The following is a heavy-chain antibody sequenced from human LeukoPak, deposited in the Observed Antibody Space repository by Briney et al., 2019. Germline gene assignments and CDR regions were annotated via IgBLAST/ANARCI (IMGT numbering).Heavy chain of an antibody. CDR2: INHSGST. CDR3: ARRFRGVTMVRGPLGWFDP. J-gene: IGHJ5*02. V-gene: IGHV4-34*01. Sequence: SETLSLTCAVYGGSFSGYYWSWIRQPPGKGLEWIGEINHSGSTNYNPSLKSRVTISVDTSKNQFSLKLSSVTAADTAVYYCARRFRGVTMVRGPLGWFDPWGQGTPVTVSS. CDR1: GGSFSGYY. D-gene: IGHD3-10*01.